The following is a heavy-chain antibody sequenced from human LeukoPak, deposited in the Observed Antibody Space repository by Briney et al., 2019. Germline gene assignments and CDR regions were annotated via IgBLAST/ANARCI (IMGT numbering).Heavy chain of an antibody. Sequence: ASETLSLTCTVSGGSISISSYYWGWIRQPPGKGLEWIGSIYYSGSTYYNPSLKSRVTISVDTSKKHFSLKLSSVTAADTAVYYCASFIDYSDDADYWGQGTLVTVSS. CDR1: GGSISISSYY. CDR2: IYYSGST. D-gene: IGHD4-17*01. V-gene: IGHV4-39*07. CDR3: ASFIDYSDDADY. J-gene: IGHJ4*02.